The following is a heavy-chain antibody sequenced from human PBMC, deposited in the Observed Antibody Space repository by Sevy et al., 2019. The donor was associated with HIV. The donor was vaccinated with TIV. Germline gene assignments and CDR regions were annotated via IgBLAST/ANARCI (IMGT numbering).Heavy chain of an antibody. CDR1: GGSISNYR. V-gene: IGHV4-4*07. D-gene: IGHD1-20*01. CDR3: ARGGVSTITPFDY. Sequence: GSLRLSCTVSGGSISNYRWSWIRQPAGKGLEWIGRTYTSGSPNYNPSLKSRVAMSVDTSKNQFSLKLSSVTAADTAVYYCARGGVSTITPFDYWGQGTLVTVST. J-gene: IGHJ4*02. CDR2: TYTSGSP.